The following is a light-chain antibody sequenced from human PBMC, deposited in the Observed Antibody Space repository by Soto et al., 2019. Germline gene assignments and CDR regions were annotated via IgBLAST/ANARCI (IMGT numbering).Light chain of an antibody. V-gene: IGLV2-14*01. CDR3: SSYTSSNTVV. CDR1: SNDVGGYNC. CDR2: DVS. Sequence: QSALTQPASVSGSPGQSIAISCTGTSNDVGGYNCVSWYQQHPGKAPKLMIYDVSARPSGVSNRFSGSKSDNTASLTISGLQAEDEADYYCSSYTSSNTVVFGGGTKVTVL. J-gene: IGLJ2*01.